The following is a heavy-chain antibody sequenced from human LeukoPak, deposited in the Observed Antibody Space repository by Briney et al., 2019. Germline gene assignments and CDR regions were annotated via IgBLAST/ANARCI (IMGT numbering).Heavy chain of an antibody. CDR1: GFTFSSYA. CDR3: AKTDSSDYSYYFDY. Sequence: PGGSLRPSCAASGFTFSSYAMGWVRQAPGKGLEWVSAISGGGGRTYYADSVKGRFTISRDNSKNTPYLQMNSLRAEDTAVYYCAKTDSSDYSYYFDYWGQGTLVTVSS. J-gene: IGHJ4*02. CDR2: ISGGGGRT. V-gene: IGHV3-23*01. D-gene: IGHD3-22*01.